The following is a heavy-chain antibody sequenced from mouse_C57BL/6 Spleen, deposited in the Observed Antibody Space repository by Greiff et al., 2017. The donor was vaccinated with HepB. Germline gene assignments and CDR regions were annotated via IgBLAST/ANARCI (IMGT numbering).Heavy chain of an antibody. J-gene: IGHJ1*03. V-gene: IGHV1-9*01. CDR2: ILPGSGST. CDR3: ARCPPYYYGSGYWYFDV. CDR1: GYTFTGYW. Sequence: QVQLQQSGAELMKPGASVKLSCKATGYTFTGYWIEWVKQRPGHGLEWIGEILPGSGSTNDNEKFKGKATFTADTSSNTAYMQLSSLTTEDSAIYYCARCPPYYYGSGYWYFDVWGTGTTVTVSS. D-gene: IGHD1-1*01.